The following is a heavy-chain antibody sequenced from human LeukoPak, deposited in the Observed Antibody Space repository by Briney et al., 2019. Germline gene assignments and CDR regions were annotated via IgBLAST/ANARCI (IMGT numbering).Heavy chain of an antibody. CDR2: IIPIFGTA. CDR3: ASVSSYCSGGSCYYYGMDV. J-gene: IGHJ6*04. Sequence: ASVKVSCKASGGTFSSYAISWVRQAPGQGLEWMGGIIPIFGTANYAQKFQGRVTITADKSTSTAYMELSSLRSEDTAVYYCASVSSYCSGGSCYYYGMDVWGKGTTSPSPQ. CDR1: GGTFSSYA. V-gene: IGHV1-69*06. D-gene: IGHD2-15*01.